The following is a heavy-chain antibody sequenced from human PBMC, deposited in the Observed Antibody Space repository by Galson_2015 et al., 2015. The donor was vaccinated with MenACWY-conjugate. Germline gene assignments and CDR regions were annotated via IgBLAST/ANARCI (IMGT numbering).Heavy chain of an antibody. D-gene: IGHD3-22*01. V-gene: IGHV1-69*13. Sequence: SVKVSCKASGGTFSSYAISWVRQAPGQGLEWMGGIIPIFGTANYAQKFQGRVTITADESTSTAYMELSSLRSEDTAVYYCARVKGIYYYDSSGYLPAMPPYYFDYWGQGTLVTVSS. J-gene: IGHJ4*02. CDR2: IIPIFGTA. CDR1: GGTFSSYA. CDR3: ARVKGIYYYDSSGYLPAMPPYYFDY.